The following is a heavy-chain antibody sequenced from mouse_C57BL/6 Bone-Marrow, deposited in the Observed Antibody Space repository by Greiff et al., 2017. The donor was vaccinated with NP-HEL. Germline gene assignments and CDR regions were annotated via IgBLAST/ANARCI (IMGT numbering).Heavy chain of an antibody. Sequence: QVQLQQSGAELARPGASVKMSCKASGYTFTSYTMHWVKQRPGQGLEWIGYINPSSGYTKYNQKFKDKATLTADKSSSTAYMQLSSLTSEDSAFYYCARRPYYGSSLAWFAYWGQVTLVTVSA. J-gene: IGHJ3*01. CDR3: ARRPYYGSSLAWFAY. CDR1: GYTFTSYT. CDR2: INPSSGYT. D-gene: IGHD1-1*01. V-gene: IGHV1-4*01.